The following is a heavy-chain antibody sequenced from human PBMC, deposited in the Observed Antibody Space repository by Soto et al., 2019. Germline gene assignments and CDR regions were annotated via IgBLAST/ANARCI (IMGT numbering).Heavy chain of an antibody. V-gene: IGHV4-39*01. CDR2: IYYSGRT. CDR1: GDSINSISYY. D-gene: IGHD2-21*02. CDR3: ARQRTSVVTQAYFDV. J-gene: IGHJ4*02. Sequence: SLSITCTVSGDSINSISYYWGWIRQPPGKGLKWIGSIYYSGRTYNNPSLRSRVSMSIDTSKDQFSLKLKSVTAADTALYFCARQRTSVVTQAYFDVWGPGSLVTVSS.